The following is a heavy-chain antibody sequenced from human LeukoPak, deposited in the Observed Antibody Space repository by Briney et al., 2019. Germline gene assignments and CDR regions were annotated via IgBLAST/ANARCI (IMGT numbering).Heavy chain of an antibody. D-gene: IGHD6-13*01. V-gene: IGHV1-2*06. CDR3: ARGGYGSSWYDGGMIDY. CDR1: GYTFTGYY. Sequence: ASVKVSCKASGYTFTGYYMHWVRQAPGQGLEWMGRINPNSGGTNYAQKFQGRVTMTRDTSISTAYMELSRLRSDDTAVYYCARGGYGSSWYDGGMIDYWGQGTLVTVSS. J-gene: IGHJ4*02. CDR2: INPNSGGT.